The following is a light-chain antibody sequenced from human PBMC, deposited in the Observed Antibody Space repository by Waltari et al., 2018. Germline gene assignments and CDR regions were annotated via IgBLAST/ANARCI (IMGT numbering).Light chain of an antibody. CDR3: CSYARSRTLL. CDR1: SSDIGTYNY. CDR2: GVT. Sequence: SVSGSPGQSTTISCTGTSSDIGTYNYVSWYQQYPGKAPKLMIHGVTNRPSGVSDRFSGSKSGNTASLTISGLQAEDEAVYYCCSYARSRTLLFGGGTELTVL. J-gene: IGLJ3*02. V-gene: IGLV2-23*01.